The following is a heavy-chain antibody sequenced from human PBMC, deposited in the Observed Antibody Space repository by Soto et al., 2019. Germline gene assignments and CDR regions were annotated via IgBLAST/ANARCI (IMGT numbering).Heavy chain of an antibody. CDR3: AKARTYDSSGYDFDY. CDR2: ISYDGSNK. V-gene: IGHV3-30*18. CDR1: GFTFSSYG. Sequence: GSLRLSCAASGFTFSSYGMHWVRQAPGKGLEWVAVISYDGSNKYYADSVKGRFTISRDNSKNTLYLQMNSLRAEDTAVYYCAKARTYDSSGYDFDYWGQGTLVTVSS. J-gene: IGHJ4*02. D-gene: IGHD3-22*01.